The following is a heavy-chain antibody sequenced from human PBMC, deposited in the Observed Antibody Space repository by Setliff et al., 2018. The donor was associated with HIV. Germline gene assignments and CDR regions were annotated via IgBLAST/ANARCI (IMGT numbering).Heavy chain of an antibody. CDR1: GGSLNDYY. CDR3: AKLTPFDY. CDR2: IIHSGSI. J-gene: IGHJ4*02. V-gene: IGHV4-34*12. D-gene: IGHD7-27*01. Sequence: PSETLSLTCAVYGGSLNDYYWSWIRQPPGKGLEWIGEIIHSGSINYNPSLKSRVTISVDTSKNLFSLKLSSVTAADTAVYYCAKLTPFDYWGQGTLVTVS.